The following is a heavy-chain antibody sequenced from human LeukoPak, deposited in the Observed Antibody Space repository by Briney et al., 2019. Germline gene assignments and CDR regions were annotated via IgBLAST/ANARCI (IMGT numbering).Heavy chain of an antibody. CDR1: AFTLSSYT. D-gene: IGHD3-10*01. V-gene: IGHV3-48*02. Sequence: AGESLSLSCAPSAFTLSSYTMNWVRQAAGKGLEWVSYISSSSSAIYYADSVKGRFTISRDNAKNSLYLQMNSLRDEDTAVYYCARDPGDYGGQGTLVTVSS. J-gene: IGHJ4*02. CDR2: ISSSSSAI. CDR3: ARDPGDY.